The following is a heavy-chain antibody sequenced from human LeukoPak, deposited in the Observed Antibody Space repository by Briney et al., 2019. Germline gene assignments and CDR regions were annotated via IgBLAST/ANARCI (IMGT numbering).Heavy chain of an antibody. V-gene: IGHV3-74*01. Sequence: GGSLRLSCAASGFTFSSYWMHWVRQAPGKGLVWVSRINTDGSSTSYADSVKGRFTISRDNAKNTLYLQMNSLRAEDTAVYYCARPFAPDYYGSGSYNMDVWGKGTTVTVSS. CDR2: INTDGSST. CDR3: ARPFAPDYYGSGSYNMDV. D-gene: IGHD3-10*01. J-gene: IGHJ6*04. CDR1: GFTFSSYW.